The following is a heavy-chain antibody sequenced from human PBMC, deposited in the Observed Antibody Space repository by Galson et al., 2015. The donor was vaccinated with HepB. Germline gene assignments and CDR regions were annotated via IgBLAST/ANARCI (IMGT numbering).Heavy chain of an antibody. V-gene: IGHV1-8*01. CDR1: GYTFTSYD. CDR2: MNPNSGNT. CDR3: ARGASVALPNWWYYYYYYMDV. Sequence: SVKVSCKASGYTFTSYDINWVRQATGQGLEWMGWMNPNSGNTGYAQKFQGRVTMTRNTTISTAYMELSSLRSEDTAVYYCARGASVALPNWWYYYYYYMDVWGKGTTVTVSS. D-gene: IGHD3-3*02. J-gene: IGHJ6*03.